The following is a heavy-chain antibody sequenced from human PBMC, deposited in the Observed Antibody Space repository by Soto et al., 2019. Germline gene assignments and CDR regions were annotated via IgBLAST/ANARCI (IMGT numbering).Heavy chain of an antibody. CDR1: GDSMKTYA. Sequence: QVQLQESGPGLVEPSETLSLICTVSGDSMKTYAWTWIRQPPGKGLEWIGFIRDSGTTNYNPSLRTRVTMSIDTSKRSFSLTLRSVNAADTAVYYCAREDSSGWVQWLDPWGQGILVTVSS. CDR2: IRDSGTT. J-gene: IGHJ5*02. D-gene: IGHD6-19*01. V-gene: IGHV4-59*01. CDR3: AREDSSGWVQWLDP.